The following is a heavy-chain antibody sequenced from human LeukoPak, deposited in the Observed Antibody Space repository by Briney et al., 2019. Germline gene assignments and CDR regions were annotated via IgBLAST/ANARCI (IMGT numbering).Heavy chain of an antibody. CDR3: ASNTGTVFDY. Sequence: PSETLSLTYTVSGDFITAYYWSWIRQPPGKGLEWIGYVYYSGSTEYNPSLRSRVTISLKMSKHQFSLNLTSVTAADTAVYYCASNTGTVFDYWGQGALVTVSS. V-gene: IGHV4-59*01. D-gene: IGHD7-27*01. CDR2: VYYSGST. J-gene: IGHJ4*02. CDR1: GDFITAYY.